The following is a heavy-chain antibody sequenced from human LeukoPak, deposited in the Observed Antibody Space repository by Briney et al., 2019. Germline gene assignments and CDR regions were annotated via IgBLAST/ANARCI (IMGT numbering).Heavy chain of an antibody. D-gene: IGHD6-6*01. CDR2: IYSGGST. CDR1: GFTVSSNY. V-gene: IGHV3-66*01. Sequence: GGSLRLSCAASGFTVSSNYMSWVRQAPGKGLEWVSVIYSGGSTYYADSVKGRFTISRDNSKNTLYLQMSSLRAEDTAVYYCARGLGAALAVRAFDIWGQGTMVTVSS. J-gene: IGHJ3*02. CDR3: ARGLGAALAVRAFDI.